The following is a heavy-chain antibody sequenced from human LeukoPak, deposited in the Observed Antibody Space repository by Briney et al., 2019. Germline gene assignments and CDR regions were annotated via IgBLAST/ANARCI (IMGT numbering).Heavy chain of an antibody. CDR2: FDPEDGET. CDR1: GYTLTELS. V-gene: IGHV1-24*01. CDR3: ATGIAVAGMGFSDP. D-gene: IGHD6-19*01. J-gene: IGHJ5*02. Sequence: ASVKVSCKFSGYTLTELSMHWVRQAPGKGLEWMGGFDPEDGETIYAQKFQGRVTMTEDTSTDTAYMELSSLRSEDTAVYYCATGIAVAGMGFSDPWGQGTLVTVSS.